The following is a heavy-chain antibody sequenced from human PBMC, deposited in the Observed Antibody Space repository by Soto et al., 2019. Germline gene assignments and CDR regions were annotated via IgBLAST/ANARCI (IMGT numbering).Heavy chain of an antibody. J-gene: IGHJ4*02. CDR1: GFTFSDHY. D-gene: IGHD3-16*01. CDR3: TRVRLREGGVPPFDY. CDR2: IKNKANSYGE. Sequence: EVQLVESGGGLVLPGGTLRLSCAASGFTFSDHYMDWVRQAPGKGLEWVGRIKNKANSYGEEYAASVKGRFTISRDDSQNSLFLQMNNLKTEDTAGYYFTRVRLREGGVPPFDYWGQGTLVTVSS. V-gene: IGHV3-72*01.